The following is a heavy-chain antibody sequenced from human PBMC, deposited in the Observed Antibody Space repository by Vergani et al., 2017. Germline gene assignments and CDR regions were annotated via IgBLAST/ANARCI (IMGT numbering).Heavy chain of an antibody. CDR2: FYTGGGT. D-gene: IGHD6-13*01. Sequence: QVQLQESGPGLVRPSQTLSLTCTVSGGSISSGSYYWSWFRQPAGKGLEWIGRFYTGGGTSSNPPLKSRVTISVDTSKNPFSLQLSSVTAADTAVYYCARDPLYSTTWPFLLLDMDVWGQGTTVTVSS. CDR3: ARDPLYSTTWPFLLLDMDV. J-gene: IGHJ6*02. V-gene: IGHV4-61*02. CDR1: GGSISSGSYY.